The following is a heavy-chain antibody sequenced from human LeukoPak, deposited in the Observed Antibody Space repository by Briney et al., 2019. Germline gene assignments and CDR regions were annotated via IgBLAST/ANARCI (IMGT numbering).Heavy chain of an antibody. V-gene: IGHV3-23*01. CDR1: GFTFSGYA. CDR2: ISGSGGST. Sequence: GASLRLSCAASGFTFSGYAMSWVRQAPGKGLEWVSAISGSGGSTYYADSVKGRFTISRDNSKNTLYLQMNSLRAEDTAVYYCAKGGATNYYYYGMDVWGQETTVTVSS. J-gene: IGHJ6*02. CDR3: AKGGATNYYYYGMDV. D-gene: IGHD1-26*01.